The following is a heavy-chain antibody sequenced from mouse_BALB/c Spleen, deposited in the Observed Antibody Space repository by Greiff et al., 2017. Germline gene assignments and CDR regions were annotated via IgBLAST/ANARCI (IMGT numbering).Heavy chain of an antibody. CDR3: ARGHYGSSTGFAY. V-gene: IGHV1-7*01. CDR2: INPSTGYT. D-gene: IGHD1-1*01. J-gene: IGHJ3*01. CDR1: GYTFTSYW. Sequence: LVESGAELAKPGASVKMSCKASGYTFTSYWMHWVKQRPGQGLEWIGYINPSTGYTEYNQKFKDKATLTADKSSSTAYMQLSSLTSEDSAVYYCARGHYGSSTGFAYWGQGTLVTVSA.